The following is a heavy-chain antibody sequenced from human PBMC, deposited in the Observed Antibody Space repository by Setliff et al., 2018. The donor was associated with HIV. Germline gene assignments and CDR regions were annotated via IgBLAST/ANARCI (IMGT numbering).Heavy chain of an antibody. CDR1: GGTFSSYA. J-gene: IGHJ6*03. D-gene: IGHD6-13*01. CDR3: ARGSAAAGRYYYYYYYMDV. Sequence: SVKVSCKASGGTFSSYAISWVRQAPGQGLEWMGGIIPIFGTANYAQKFQGRVTITTDESTSTAYMELSSLRSEDTAVYYCARGSAAAGRYYYYYYYMDVWGKGTTVTVSS. CDR2: IIPIFGTA. V-gene: IGHV1-69*05.